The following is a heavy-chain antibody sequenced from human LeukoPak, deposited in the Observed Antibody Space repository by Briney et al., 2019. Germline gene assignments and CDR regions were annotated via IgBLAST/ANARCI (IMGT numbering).Heavy chain of an antibody. CDR3: AKVYYGSGTYYNTHFDY. CDR1: GFTFSSYA. Sequence: GGSLRLSCAASGFTFSSYAMSWVRQAPGKGLEWVSAISGSGGSTYYADSVKGRFTISRDNSKNTLYLQMNSLRAEDTAVYYCAKVYYGSGTYYNTHFDYWGQGTLVTVSS. V-gene: IGHV3-23*01. D-gene: IGHD3-10*01. J-gene: IGHJ4*02. CDR2: ISGSGGST.